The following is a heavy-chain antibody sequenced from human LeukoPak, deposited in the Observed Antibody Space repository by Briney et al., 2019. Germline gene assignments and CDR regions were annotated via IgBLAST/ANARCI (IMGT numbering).Heavy chain of an antibody. V-gene: IGHV3-30-3*01. Sequence: GGSLRLSCAASGFTFSSYAMHWVRQAPGKGLEWVAVISYDGSNKYYADSVKGRFTISRDNSKNTLYLQMNSLRAEDTAVYYCARGARIVATLAALGAFDIWGQGTMVTVSS. D-gene: IGHD5-12*01. J-gene: IGHJ3*02. CDR3: ARGARIVATLAALGAFDI. CDR2: ISYDGSNK. CDR1: GFTFSSYA.